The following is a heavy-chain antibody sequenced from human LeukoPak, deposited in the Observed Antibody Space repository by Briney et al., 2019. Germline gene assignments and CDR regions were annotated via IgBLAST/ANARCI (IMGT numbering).Heavy chain of an antibody. CDR2: IYHSGST. CDR3: ARGLTYYYGSGSYGDYWFDP. J-gene: IGHJ5*02. D-gene: IGHD3-10*01. Sequence: SQTLSLTCAVSGGSISSGGYSWSWIRQPPGKGLEWIGNIYHSGSTYYNPSLKSRVTISVDRSKNQFSLKLSSVTAADTAVYYCARGLTYYYGSGSYGDYWFDPWGQGTLVTVSS. V-gene: IGHV4-30-2*01. CDR1: GGSISSGGYS.